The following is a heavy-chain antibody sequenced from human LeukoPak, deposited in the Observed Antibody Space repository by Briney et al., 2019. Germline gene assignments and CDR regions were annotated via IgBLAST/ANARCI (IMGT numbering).Heavy chain of an antibody. CDR3: ARVWDEPLHQYSYGLFLDY. J-gene: IGHJ4*02. CDR2: ISAYNGNT. Sequence: ASVKVSCNASGYTFTSYGISGVRQAPGQGLEWMGWISAYNGNTNYAQKLQGRVTMTTDTSTSTAYMELRSLRSDDTPVYYSARVWDEPLHQYSYGLFLDYWGQGTLVTVSS. V-gene: IGHV1-18*01. D-gene: IGHD5-18*01. CDR1: GYTFTSYG.